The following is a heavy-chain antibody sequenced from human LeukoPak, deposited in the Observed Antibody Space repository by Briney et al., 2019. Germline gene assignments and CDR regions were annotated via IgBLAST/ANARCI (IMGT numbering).Heavy chain of an antibody. D-gene: IGHD3-10*01. J-gene: IGHJ3*02. V-gene: IGHV3-21*01. CDR2: ISSSSSYI. CDR3: ARDGSGYDDAFDI. CDR1: GFTFSSYT. Sequence: GGSLRLSCAASGFTFSSYTMNWVRQAPGKGLEWVSSISSSSSYIYYADSVKGRFTISRDNARNSLYLQMNSLRAEDTAVYYCARDGSGYDDAFDIWGQGTMVTVSS.